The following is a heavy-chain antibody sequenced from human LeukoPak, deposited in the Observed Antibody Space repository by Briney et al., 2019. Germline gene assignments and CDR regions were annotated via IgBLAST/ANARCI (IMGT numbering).Heavy chain of an antibody. CDR1: GGSISSYY. D-gene: IGHD6-19*01. CDR3: ASGRAYSSVDY. V-gene: IGHV4-59*01. CDR2: IYYTGST. Sequence: SAETLSLTCTVSGGSISSYYWSWIRQPPGKGLEWIGCIYYTGSTNYNPSLKSRVTISVDTSKNQFSLKLSSVTAADTAVYYCASGRAYSSVDYWRQRTLVTLSS. J-gene: IGHJ4*02.